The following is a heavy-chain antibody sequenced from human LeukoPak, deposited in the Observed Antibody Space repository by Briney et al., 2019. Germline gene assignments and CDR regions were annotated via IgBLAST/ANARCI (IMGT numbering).Heavy chain of an antibody. V-gene: IGHV3-48*03. J-gene: IGHJ4*02. CDR2: ISSSGSTI. D-gene: IGHD1-20*01. Sequence: GGSLRLSCAASGFTFSSYEMNWVRQAPGKGLEWVSYISSSGSTIYYADSVKGRFTISRDNAKNSLYLQMNSLRAEDTAVYYCARDSNWISYTFDYWGQGTLVTVSS. CDR3: ARDSNWISYTFDY. CDR1: GFTFSSYE.